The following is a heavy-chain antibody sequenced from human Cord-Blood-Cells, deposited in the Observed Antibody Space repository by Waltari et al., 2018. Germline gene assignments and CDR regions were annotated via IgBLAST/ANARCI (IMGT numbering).Heavy chain of an antibody. V-gene: IGHV2-70*01. CDR2: IDWDDDK. J-gene: IGHJ4*02. Sequence: VTLRESGPALVKPTQTLTLTCTFSGFSLSTSGMCVSWIRQPPGKALEWLALIDWDDDKYYSTSLKTRLTISKDTSKNQVVLTMTNMDPVDTATYYCARIPQYSSSWFFDYWGQGTLVTVSS. D-gene: IGHD6-13*01. CDR1: GFSLSTSGMC. CDR3: ARIPQYSSSWFFDY.